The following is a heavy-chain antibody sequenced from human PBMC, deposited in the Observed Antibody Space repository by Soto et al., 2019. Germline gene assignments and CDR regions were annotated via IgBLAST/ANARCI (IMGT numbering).Heavy chain of an antibody. V-gene: IGHV5-51*01. D-gene: IGHD3-22*01. CDR2: IYPGDSDT. CDR3: ARVSGIVVALDAFDI. J-gene: IGHJ3*02. CDR1: GYSFTSYW. Sequence: PGESLKISCKGSGYSFTSYWIGWVRQMPGKGLEWMGIIYPGDSDTRYSPSFQGQVTISADKSISTAYLQWSSLKASDTAMYYCARVSGIVVALDAFDIWGQGTMVTVSS.